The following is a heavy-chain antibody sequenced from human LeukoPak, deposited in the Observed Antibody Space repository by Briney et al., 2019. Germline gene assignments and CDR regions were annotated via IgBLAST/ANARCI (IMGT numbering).Heavy chain of an antibody. J-gene: IGHJ4*02. CDR2: IDPSDSYT. Sequence: GESLKISCKGSGYSFSNYWITWVRQMPGEGLEWMGRIDPSDSYTNYSPSFQGHVTISADKTISTAYLQWSSLKASDTAMYYCARGSGSPDYWGQGTLVTVSS. CDR1: GYSFSNYW. CDR3: ARGSGSPDY. V-gene: IGHV5-10-1*01. D-gene: IGHD3-10*01.